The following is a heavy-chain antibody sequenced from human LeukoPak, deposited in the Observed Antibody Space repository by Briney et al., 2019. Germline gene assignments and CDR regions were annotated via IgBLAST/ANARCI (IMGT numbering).Heavy chain of an antibody. J-gene: IGHJ4*02. Sequence: GYLRLSCAASGFTFSSYWMHWVRQAPGKGLVWVSRINTDGSSTSYADSVKGRFTISRDNAKNTLYLQMNSLRADDTAVYYCARGGLEPVDYWGQGTLVTVSS. V-gene: IGHV3-74*01. D-gene: IGHD1-1*01. CDR3: ARGGLEPVDY. CDR2: INTDGSST. CDR1: GFTFSSYW.